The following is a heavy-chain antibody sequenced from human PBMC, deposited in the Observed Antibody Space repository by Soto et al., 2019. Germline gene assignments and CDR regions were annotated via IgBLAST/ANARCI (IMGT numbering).Heavy chain of an antibody. CDR2: IYWNDDK. Sequence: QITLKESGPTLVKPTQTLTLTCTFSGFSLSTSGVGVGWIRQPPGKALEWLALIYWNDDKPYSPSLKSRLTITKYTSKNQVVLTMTNMDPVDTATYYCAHARDGDYYGSGSYFDWFDPWGQGTLVTVSS. CDR3: AHARDGDYYGSGSYFDWFDP. J-gene: IGHJ5*02. CDR1: GFSLSTSGVG. V-gene: IGHV2-5*01. D-gene: IGHD3-10*01.